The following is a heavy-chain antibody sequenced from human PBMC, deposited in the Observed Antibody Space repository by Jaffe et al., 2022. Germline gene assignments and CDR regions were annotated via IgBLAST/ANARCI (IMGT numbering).Heavy chain of an antibody. D-gene: IGHD3-10*01. CDR1: GYTFTSYY. J-gene: IGHJ3*02. CDR2: INPSGGST. CDR3: APRITMPYGAFDI. V-gene: IGHV1-46*01. Sequence: QVQLVQSGAEVKKPGASVKVSCKASGYTFTSYYMHWVRQAPGQGLEWMGIINPSGGSTSYAQKFQGRVTMTRDTSTSTVYMELSSLRSEDTAVYYCAPRITMPYGAFDIWGQGTMVTVSS.